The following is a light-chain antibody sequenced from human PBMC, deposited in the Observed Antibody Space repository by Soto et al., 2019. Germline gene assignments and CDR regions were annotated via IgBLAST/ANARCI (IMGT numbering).Light chain of an antibody. CDR1: QSVSSN. V-gene: IGKV3-15*01. J-gene: IGKJ3*01. CDR2: GAS. Sequence: EIVMTQSPATLSVSPGERATLSCRASQSVSSNLAWYQQKPGQAPRLLIYGASTRATGIPATFSGSGSGIEFTLTISSLQSEDFAVYYCQQYNNWPLTFGPGTKVDFK. CDR3: QQYNNWPLT.